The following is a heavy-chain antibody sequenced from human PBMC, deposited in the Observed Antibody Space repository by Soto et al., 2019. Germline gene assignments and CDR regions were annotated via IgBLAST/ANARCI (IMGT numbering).Heavy chain of an antibody. J-gene: IGHJ5*01. D-gene: IGHD2-15*01. CDR3: ARGRYCLTGRCFPNWFDS. CDR1: GDSISTVDYF. Sequence: QVQLLESGPGLVKPSQTLSLTCSVAGDSISTVDYFWAWIRQPPGQALEYIGYSYKSATTYYNPPFESRVAITLDTSKSQFSLNVTSVTAADTAVYFCARGRYCLTGRCFPNWFDSWGQGTLGTVSS. V-gene: IGHV4-30-4*01. CDR2: SYKSATT.